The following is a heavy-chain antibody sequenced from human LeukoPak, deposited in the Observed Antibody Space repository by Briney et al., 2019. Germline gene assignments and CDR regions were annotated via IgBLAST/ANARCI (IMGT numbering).Heavy chain of an antibody. V-gene: IGHV1-46*01. CDR2: INPSGGST. Sequence: GASVKVSCKVSGYTLTELSMHWVRQAPGQGLEWMGIINPSGGSTSYAQKFQGRVTMTRDMSTSTDYMELSSLRSEDTAVYYCARDQSGEWELVSGWWFDPWGQGTLVTVSS. CDR3: ARDQSGEWELVSGWWFDP. CDR1: GYTLTELS. J-gene: IGHJ5*02. D-gene: IGHD1-26*01.